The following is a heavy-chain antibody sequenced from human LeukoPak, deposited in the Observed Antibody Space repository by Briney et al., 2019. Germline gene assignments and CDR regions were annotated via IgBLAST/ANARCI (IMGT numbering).Heavy chain of an antibody. V-gene: IGHV3-33*01. CDR1: GFTFSNYG. CDR3: ARGQGAVEAVAVQTLDY. Sequence: GGSLRLSCAASGFTFSNYGMHWVRQAPGKGLEWVAVIWYDGSNKYYAESVKGRFTISRDNSKNTLYLQMNSLRAEDTAVYYCARGQGAVEAVAVQTLDYWGQGTLVTVSS. J-gene: IGHJ4*02. CDR2: IWYDGSNK. D-gene: IGHD6-19*01.